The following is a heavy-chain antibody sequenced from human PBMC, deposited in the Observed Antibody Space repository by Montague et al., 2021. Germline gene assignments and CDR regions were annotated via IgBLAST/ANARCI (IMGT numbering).Heavy chain of an antibody. Sequence: SETLSLTCTVSGASITSNIYCWGWIRQSPGKGLEWIGSIYYSGNSFYQPSLKSRITMAVDTSKNQFSLKLGSVTAADTAIYYCARVFSSWYVGWFDPWGQGTLVTVSS. CDR3: ARVFSSWYVGWFDP. CDR2: IYYSGNS. V-gene: IGHV4-39*07. CDR1: GASITSNIYC. D-gene: IGHD6-13*01. J-gene: IGHJ5*02.